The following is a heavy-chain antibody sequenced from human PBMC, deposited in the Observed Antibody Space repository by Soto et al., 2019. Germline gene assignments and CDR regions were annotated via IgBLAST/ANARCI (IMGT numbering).Heavy chain of an antibody. Sequence: SETLSLTCTVSSAPVSSSTYTWGWIRQPPGKGLEWIGSIYYSGSTYYNPSLNSRVTVSVDTSKNQFSLKVTSVTAADTAVYYCARDRRYSSGSYVTFEYWGQGTLVTVSS. CDR2: IYYSGST. J-gene: IGHJ4*02. CDR3: ARDRRYSSGSYVTFEY. D-gene: IGHD3-10*01. CDR1: SAPVSSSTYT. V-gene: IGHV4-39*02.